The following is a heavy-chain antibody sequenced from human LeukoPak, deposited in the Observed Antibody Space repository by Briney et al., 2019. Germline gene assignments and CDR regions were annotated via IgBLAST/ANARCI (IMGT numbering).Heavy chain of an antibody. Sequence: GGSLRPSCAASGFTFSSYAMHWVRQAPGKGLEWVAVISYDGSNKYYADSVKGRFTISRDNSKNTLYLQMNSLRAEDTAVYYCARDSPEHDYRFDYWGQGTLVTVSS. CDR3: ARDSPEHDYRFDY. CDR1: GFTFSSYA. CDR2: ISYDGSNK. D-gene: IGHD4-11*01. V-gene: IGHV3-30-3*01. J-gene: IGHJ4*02.